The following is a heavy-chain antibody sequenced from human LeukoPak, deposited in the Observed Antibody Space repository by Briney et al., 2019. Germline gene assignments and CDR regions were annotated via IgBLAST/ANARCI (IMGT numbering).Heavy chain of an antibody. CDR2: ISSSSDYI. CDR3: ARGNIKFDY. V-gene: IGHV3-21*01. CDR1: GFTFSTYL. J-gene: IGHJ4*02. Sequence: GSLRLSCAASGFTFSTYLMNWVRQAPGKGLEWVSSISSSSDYIYYLDSVKGRFTISRDNAKNSLFLQMNSLRAEDTAVYFCARGNIKFDYWGRGTLVTVS.